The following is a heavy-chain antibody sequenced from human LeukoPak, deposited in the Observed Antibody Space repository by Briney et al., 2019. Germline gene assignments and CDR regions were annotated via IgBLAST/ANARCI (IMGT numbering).Heavy chain of an antibody. Sequence: ALVKVSCKASGYTFTSYYMHWVRQAPGQGLEWMGIINPSGGSTSYAQKFQGRVTMTRDTSTSTVYMELSSLRSEDTAVYYCARPGTRGYSYETPHLGFDYWGQGTLVTVSS. CDR1: GYTFTSYY. CDR2: INPSGGST. V-gene: IGHV1-46*01. J-gene: IGHJ4*02. CDR3: ARPGTRGYSYETPHLGFDY. D-gene: IGHD5-18*01.